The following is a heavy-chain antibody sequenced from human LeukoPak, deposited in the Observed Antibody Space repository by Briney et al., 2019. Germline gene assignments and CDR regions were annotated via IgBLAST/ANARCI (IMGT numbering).Heavy chain of an antibody. CDR3: ARTPYCGGDCYSSEGDYFDY. D-gene: IGHD2-21*02. CDR2: INHSGST. J-gene: IGHJ4*02. CDR1: GGPFSGYY. Sequence: SETLSLTCAVYGGPFSGYYWSWIRQPPGKGLEWIGEINHSGSTNYNPSLKSRVTISVDTSKNQFSLKLSPVTAADTAVYYCARTPYCGGDCYSSEGDYFDYWGQGTLVTVSS. V-gene: IGHV4-34*01.